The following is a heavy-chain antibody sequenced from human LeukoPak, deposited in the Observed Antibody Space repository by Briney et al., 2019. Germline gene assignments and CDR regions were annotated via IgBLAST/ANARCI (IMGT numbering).Heavy chain of an antibody. CDR1: GDSISGYY. CDR2: IYYSGST. J-gene: IGHJ4*02. CDR3: ARVLCSGGSCAQTFDY. V-gene: IGHV4-59*12. Sequence: PSETLSLTCTVSGDSISGYYWSWIRQPPRKGLEWMGYIYYSGSTNYNPSLKSRVTISVDTSKNQFSLKLSSVTAADTAVYYCARVLCSGGSCAQTFDYWGQGTLVTVSS. D-gene: IGHD2-15*01.